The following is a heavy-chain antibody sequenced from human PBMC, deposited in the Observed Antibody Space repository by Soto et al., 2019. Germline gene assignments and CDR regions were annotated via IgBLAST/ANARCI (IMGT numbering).Heavy chain of an antibody. Sequence: QLQLQESGPGLVKPSETLSLTCNVSGGAIDSSSYYWGWIRQPPGKGLEWIGSIFHTASTYYNPSLKSRLTISVDTSKNKFSLRLSSVTAADTAVYFCARLNDYVEFFQHWGQGTLVTVSS. J-gene: IGHJ1*01. CDR1: GGAIDSSSYY. V-gene: IGHV4-39*01. CDR3: ARLNDYVEFFQH. D-gene: IGHD4-17*01. CDR2: IFHTAST.